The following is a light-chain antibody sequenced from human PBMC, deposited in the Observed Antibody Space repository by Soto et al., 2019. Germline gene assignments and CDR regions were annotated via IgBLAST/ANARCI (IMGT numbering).Light chain of an antibody. CDR3: CSYAGSSTFYV. V-gene: IGLV2-23*02. CDR1: SSDVGSYNL. Sequence: PASVSGSPGQSITISCTGTSSDVGSYNLVSWYQQHPGKAHKLMIYEVSKRPSGVSNRFSGSKSGNTASLTISLLQAEDEADYYCCSYAGSSTFYVFGTGTRSPS. CDR2: EVS. J-gene: IGLJ1*01.